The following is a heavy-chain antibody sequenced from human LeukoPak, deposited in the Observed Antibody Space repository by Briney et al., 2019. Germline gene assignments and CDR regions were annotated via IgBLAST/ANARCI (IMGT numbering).Heavy chain of an antibody. Sequence: GSLRPSCAASGFTFSSYGMHWVRQAPGKGLEWVAVIWYDGSNKYYADSVKGRFTISRDNSKNTLYLQMNSLRAEDTAVYYCARDALYCGGDCYSLNWYFDLWGRGTLVTVSS. V-gene: IGHV3-33*01. CDR1: GFTFSSYG. CDR3: ARDALYCGGDCYSLNWYFDL. CDR2: IWYDGSNK. D-gene: IGHD2-21*02. J-gene: IGHJ2*01.